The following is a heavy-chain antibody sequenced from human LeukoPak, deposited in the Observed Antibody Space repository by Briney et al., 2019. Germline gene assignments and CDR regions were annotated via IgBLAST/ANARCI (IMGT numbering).Heavy chain of an antibody. D-gene: IGHD4-17*01. Sequence: PGGSLRLSCAASGFTFGSYAVHWVRQAPGKGLEWVAVISYDGSNKYYADSVKGRFAISRDNSKNTLYLQMNSLRAEDTAVYYCARERVMTTVPGTDYWGQGTLVTVSS. J-gene: IGHJ4*02. CDR1: GFTFGSYA. V-gene: IGHV3-30*09. CDR3: ARERVMTTVPGTDY. CDR2: ISYDGSNK.